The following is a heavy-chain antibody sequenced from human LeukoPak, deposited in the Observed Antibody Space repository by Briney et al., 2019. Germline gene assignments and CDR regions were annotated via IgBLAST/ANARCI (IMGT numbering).Heavy chain of an antibody. CDR2: MNPNSGNT. D-gene: IGHD2-2*01. CDR3: AEGDQYQRPH. V-gene: IGHV1-8*01. Sequence: ASVKVSCTAYGYTFTSYDINWVRQATGQGLEWMGWMNPNSGNTGYAQKFQGRVTMTRNTSISTAYMELSSLRSEDTAVYYWAEGDQYQRPHWGQGTLVTVSS. CDR1: GYTFTSYD. J-gene: IGHJ4*02.